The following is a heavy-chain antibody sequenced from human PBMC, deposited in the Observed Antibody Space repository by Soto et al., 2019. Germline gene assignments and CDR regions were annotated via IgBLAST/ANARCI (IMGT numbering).Heavy chain of an antibody. CDR3: ARGVRDSSGYYSLWDY. Sequence: PGGSLRLSCAASGFTFSSYEMNWVRQAPGKGLEWVSYISSSGSTIYYADSVKGRFTISRDNAKNSLYLQMNSLRAEDTTVYYCARGVRDSSGYYSLWDYWGQGTLVTVSS. CDR1: GFTFSSYE. D-gene: IGHD3-22*01. CDR2: ISSSGSTI. J-gene: IGHJ4*02. V-gene: IGHV3-48*03.